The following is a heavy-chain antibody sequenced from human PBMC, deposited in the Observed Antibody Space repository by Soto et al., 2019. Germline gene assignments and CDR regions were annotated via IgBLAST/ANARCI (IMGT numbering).Heavy chain of an antibody. CDR3: AKDSHGDSEKGPYYYYGMDV. V-gene: IGHV3-23*01. D-gene: IGHD4-17*01. Sequence: PGGSLRLSCAASGFTFSSYAMSWVCQAPGKGLEWVSAISGSGGSTYYADSVKGRFTISRDNSKNTLYLQMNSLRAEDTAVYYCAKDSHGDSEKGPYYYYGMDVWGQGTTVTVSS. CDR2: ISGSGGST. CDR1: GFTFSSYA. J-gene: IGHJ6*02.